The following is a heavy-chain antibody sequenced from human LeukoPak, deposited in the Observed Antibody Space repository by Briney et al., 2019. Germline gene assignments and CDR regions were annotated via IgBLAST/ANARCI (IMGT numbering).Heavy chain of an antibody. CDR3: ARGLTYYDFWSGYYREPFDAFDI. J-gene: IGHJ3*02. Sequence: SETLSLTCTVSGYSISSGYYWGWIRQPPGKGLEWIGSIYHSGGTYYNPSLKSRVTISVDTSKNQFSLKLSSVTAADTAVYYCARGLTYYDFWSGYYREPFDAFDIWGQGTMVTVSS. V-gene: IGHV4-38-2*02. CDR2: IYHSGGT. CDR1: GYSISSGYY. D-gene: IGHD3-3*01.